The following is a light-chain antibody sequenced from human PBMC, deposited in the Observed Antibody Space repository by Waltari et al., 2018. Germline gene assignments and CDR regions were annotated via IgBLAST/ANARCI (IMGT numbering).Light chain of an antibody. CDR1: QTVSTY. V-gene: IGKV3-11*01. CDR3: YQRSLWPWT. CDR2: DAS. Sequence: IVLTQSPATLSLSPGERATLSCRASQTVSTYLAWFQQKPGQAPRLLIYDASNRAPGTPARFSGSGSGTDFSLTISSLEPEDFAVYYCYQRSLWPWTFGQGTKVAIK. J-gene: IGKJ1*01.